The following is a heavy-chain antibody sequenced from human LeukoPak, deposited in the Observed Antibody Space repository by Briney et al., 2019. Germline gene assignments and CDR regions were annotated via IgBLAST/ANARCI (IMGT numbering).Heavy chain of an antibody. Sequence: GGSLRLSCAASGFIFSSYWMSWVRQAPGKGLEWVANIKQDGSEEYHVDSVRGRFTISRDNAENSLYLQMNSLRDDDTAVYYCARSPTVTTRVVDSWGQGTLVTVSS. CDR1: GFIFSSYW. CDR2: IKQDGSEE. V-gene: IGHV3-7*01. D-gene: IGHD4-17*01. J-gene: IGHJ4*02. CDR3: ARSPTVTTRVVDS.